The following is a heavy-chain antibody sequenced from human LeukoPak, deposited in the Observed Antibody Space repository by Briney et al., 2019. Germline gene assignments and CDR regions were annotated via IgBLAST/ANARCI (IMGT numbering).Heavy chain of an antibody. Sequence: SETLSLTCAVYGGSFSGYYWSWIRQPPGKGLEWIGEINHSGSTNYNPSLKSRVTISVDTSKNQFSLKLSSVTAADTAVYYCARALLWFGTGKNWFDPWGQGTLVTVSS. CDR3: ARALLWFGTGKNWFDP. D-gene: IGHD3-10*01. V-gene: IGHV4-34*01. CDR1: GGSFSGYY. CDR2: INHSGST. J-gene: IGHJ5*02.